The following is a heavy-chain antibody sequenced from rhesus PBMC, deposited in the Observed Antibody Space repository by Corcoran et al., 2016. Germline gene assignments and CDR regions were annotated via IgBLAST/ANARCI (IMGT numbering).Heavy chain of an antibody. J-gene: IGHJ4*01. D-gene: IGHD6S26*01. Sequence: QVQLQESGPGLVKPSETLSFTCAVPGYSISRGYGWSGISRPPGKGMEWSGYIGGSSGSTNYNPSLKSRVTISKDTSKNQFSLKLSSVTAADTAVYYCARGTAAGRGYYWGQGVLVTVSS. V-gene: IGHV4-127*01. CDR1: GYSISRGYG. CDR2: IGGSSGST. CDR3: ARGTAAGRGYY.